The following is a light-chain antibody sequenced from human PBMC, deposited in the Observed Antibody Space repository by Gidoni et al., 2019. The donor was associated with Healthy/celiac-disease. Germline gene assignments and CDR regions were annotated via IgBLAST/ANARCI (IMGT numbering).Light chain of an antibody. CDR1: QSVSSY. CDR3: QQRSNWPLT. V-gene: IGKV3-11*01. Sequence: DIVLTQSLATLSLSPGERATLSCRASQSVSSYLAWYQQKPGQAPRLLIYDASNRATGIPARFSGSGSGTDFTLTISSLEPEDFAVYYCQQRSNWPLTFGGGTKVEIK. CDR2: DAS. J-gene: IGKJ4*01.